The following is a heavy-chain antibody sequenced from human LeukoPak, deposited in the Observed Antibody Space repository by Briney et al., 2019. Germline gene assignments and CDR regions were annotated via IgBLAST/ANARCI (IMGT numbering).Heavy chain of an antibody. V-gene: IGHV3-30-3*01. D-gene: IGHD3-22*01. CDR2: ISYDGSNK. CDR3: ATPKDPITMIVVALDY. Sequence: GGSLRLSCAASGFTFSSYAMHWVRQAPGKGLEWVAVISYDGSNKYYADSVKGRFTISRDNSKNTLYLQMNSLRAEDTAVYYCATPKDPITMIVVALDYWGQGTLVTVSS. CDR1: GFTFSSYA. J-gene: IGHJ4*02.